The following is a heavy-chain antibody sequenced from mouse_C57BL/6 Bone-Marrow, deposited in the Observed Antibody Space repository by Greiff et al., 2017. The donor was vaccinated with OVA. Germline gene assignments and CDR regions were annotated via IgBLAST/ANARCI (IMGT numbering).Heavy chain of an antibody. CDR1: GYTFTSYW. CDR2: IHPSDSDT. V-gene: IGHV1-74*01. CDR3: AIEGGYYYGSSLYAMDY. D-gene: IGHD1-1*01. Sequence: QVQLQQPGAELVKPGASVKLSCKASGYTFTSYWMHWVKQRPGQGLEWIGRIHPSDSDTNYNQKFKGKATLTVDKSSSTAYMQLSSLTSEDSAVYYCAIEGGYYYGSSLYAMDYWGQGTSVTVSS. J-gene: IGHJ4*01.